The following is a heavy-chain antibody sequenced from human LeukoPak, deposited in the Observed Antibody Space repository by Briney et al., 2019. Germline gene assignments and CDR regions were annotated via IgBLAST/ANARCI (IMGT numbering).Heavy chain of an antibody. CDR2: IFTSGNT. V-gene: IGHV4-4*07. D-gene: IGHD3-16*01. Sequence: PSETLSLTCTVSGDSISSYYWSWIRQPAGKGLEWIGRIFTSGNTDYNPSLKSRIAMSLDTSKNQFSLKLRSVTAADTALYYCASTHYGGSDVFNYWGHGTLVTVSS. CDR3: ASTHYGGSDVFNY. CDR1: GDSISSYY. J-gene: IGHJ4*01.